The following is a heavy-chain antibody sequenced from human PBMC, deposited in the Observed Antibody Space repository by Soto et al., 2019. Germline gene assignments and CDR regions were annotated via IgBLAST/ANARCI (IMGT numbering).Heavy chain of an antibody. J-gene: IGHJ3*02. CDR3: ARPYMITFGGVIVPDAFDI. D-gene: IGHD3-16*02. CDR2: ISGSGGST. Sequence: VGSLRLSCAASGFTFSSYAMSWVRQAPGRGLEWVSAISGSGGSTYYADSVKGRFTISRDNSKNTLYLQMNSLRAEDTAVYYCARPYMITFGGVIVPDAFDIWGQGTMVTVSS. V-gene: IGHV3-23*01. CDR1: GFTFSSYA.